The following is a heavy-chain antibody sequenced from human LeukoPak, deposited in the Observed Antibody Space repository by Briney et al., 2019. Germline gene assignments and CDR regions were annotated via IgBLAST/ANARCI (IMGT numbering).Heavy chain of an antibody. V-gene: IGHV1-69*13. CDR2: IIPIFGTA. D-gene: IGHD2-15*01. CDR3: ARGYCSGGTCYLVENWLDP. CDR1: GGTFSSYA. Sequence: SVKVSCKASGGTFSSYAISWVRQAPGQGLEWMGGIIPIFGTANYAQKFQGRVTITADESTSTAYMELSRLRSDDTAVYYCARGYCSGGTCYLVENWLDPWGQGTLVTVSS. J-gene: IGHJ5*02.